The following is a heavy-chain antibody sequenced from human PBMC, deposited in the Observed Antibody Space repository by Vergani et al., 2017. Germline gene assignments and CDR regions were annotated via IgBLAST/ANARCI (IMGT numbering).Heavy chain of an antibody. CDR3: ARLISEVGAPSPFDY. Sequence: QLQLQESGPGLVKPSETLSLTCTVSGGSISSSSYYWGWIRQPPGKGLEWIGSIYYSGSTYYNPSLKSRVTISVDTSKNQFSLKLSSVTAADTAVYYCARLISEVGAPSPFDYWGQGTLVTVSS. V-gene: IGHV4-39*01. CDR2: IYYSGST. J-gene: IGHJ4*02. D-gene: IGHD1-26*01. CDR1: GGSISSSSYY.